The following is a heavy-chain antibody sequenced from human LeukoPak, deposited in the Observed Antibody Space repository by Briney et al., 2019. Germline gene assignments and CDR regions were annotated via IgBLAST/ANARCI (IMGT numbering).Heavy chain of an antibody. CDR3: AKSYRGSGYYLFDDYFDY. D-gene: IGHD3-3*01. CDR2: ISGSGGST. J-gene: IGHJ4*02. V-gene: IGHV3-23*01. Sequence: LGGSLRLSCAASGFTFSSYAMSWVRQAPGKGLEWVSAISGSGGSTYYADSVKGRFTISRDNSKNTLYLQMNSLRAEDTAVYYCAKSYRGSGYYLFDDYFDYWGRGTLVTVSS. CDR1: GFTFSSYA.